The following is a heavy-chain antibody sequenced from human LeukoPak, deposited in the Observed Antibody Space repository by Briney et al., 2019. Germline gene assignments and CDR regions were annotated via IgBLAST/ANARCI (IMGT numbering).Heavy chain of an antibody. CDR2: IYHSGST. Sequence: GSLRLSCAASGFTFSDYYMSWIRQAPGKGLEWIGSIYHSGSTYYNPSLKSRVTISVDTSKNQFSLKLSSVTAADTAVYYCARATGITMIVVVIDAFDIWGQGTMVTVSS. J-gene: IGHJ3*02. CDR3: ARATGITMIVVVIDAFDI. CDR1: GFTFSDYY. D-gene: IGHD3-22*01. V-gene: IGHV4-38-2*01.